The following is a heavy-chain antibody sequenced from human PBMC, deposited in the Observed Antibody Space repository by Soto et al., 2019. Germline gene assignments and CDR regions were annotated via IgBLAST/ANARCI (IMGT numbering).Heavy chain of an antibody. CDR1: GDSMTKYY. CDR2: IYTSGGT. J-gene: IGHJ4*02. CDR3: ARTVGAAYYFDF. Sequence: SEXLSLTCNVSGDSMTKYYWSWIRQPAGKGLEWIGRIYTSGGTNYNPSLKSRVTMSIGTSNNHFSLNLKSVTAADTAVYYCARTVGAAYYFDFWGQGALVTVSS. V-gene: IGHV4-4*07. D-gene: IGHD1-26*01.